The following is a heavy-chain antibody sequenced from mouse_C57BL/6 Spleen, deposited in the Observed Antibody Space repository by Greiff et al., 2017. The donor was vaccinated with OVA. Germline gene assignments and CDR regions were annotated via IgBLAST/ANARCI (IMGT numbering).Heavy chain of an antibody. D-gene: IGHD1-1*01. CDR2: INPSSGYT. CDR1: GYTFTSYW. Sequence: VQLQQSGAELAKPGASVKLSCKASGYTFTSYWMHWVKQRPGQGLEWIGYINPSSGYTKYNQKFKDKATLTADKSSSTAYMQLSSLTYEDSAVYYCARSPTTVEAEEGFAYWGQGTLVTVSA. CDR3: ARSPTTVEAEEGFAY. V-gene: IGHV1-7*01. J-gene: IGHJ3*01.